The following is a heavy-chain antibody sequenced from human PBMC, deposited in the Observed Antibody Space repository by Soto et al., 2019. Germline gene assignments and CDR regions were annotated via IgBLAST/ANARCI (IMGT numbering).Heavy chain of an antibody. CDR1: GGTFSSYA. CDR2: IIPIFGTA. V-gene: IGHV1-69*01. J-gene: IGHJ4*02. D-gene: IGHD5-12*01. CDR3: ASLKRWLQLGSFDY. Sequence: QVQLVQSGAEVKKPGSSVKVSCKASGGTFSSYAISWVRQAPGQGLEWMGGIIPIFGTANYAQKFQGRVTSTADESTSTDYMELSSLRSEDTAVYYCASLKRWLQLGSFDYWGQGTLVTVSS.